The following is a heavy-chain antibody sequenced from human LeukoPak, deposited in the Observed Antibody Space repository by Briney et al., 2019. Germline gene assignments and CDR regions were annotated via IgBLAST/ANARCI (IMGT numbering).Heavy chain of an antibody. V-gene: IGHV1-18*01. J-gene: IGHJ4*02. CDR2: ISAYNSNT. CDR1: GYTFTSFG. Sequence: GASVKVSCKASGYTFTSFGITWVRQAPGQGLEWMGWISAYNSNTNYAQKLQGRVTMTTDTSTNTAYMELRSLRSEDTAVYYCARDYSAHNDILTGLDYWGQGTLVTVYS. CDR3: ARDYSAHNDILTGLDY. D-gene: IGHD3-9*01.